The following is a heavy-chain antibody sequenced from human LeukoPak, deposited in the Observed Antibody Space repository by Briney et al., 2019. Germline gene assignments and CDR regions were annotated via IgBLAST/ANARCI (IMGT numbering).Heavy chain of an antibody. Sequence: HPGGSLRLSCAASGFTFSSYAMSWVRQAPGKGLEWVANIKQDGSEKYYVDSVKGRFTISRDNAKNSLYLQMNSLRAEDTAVYYCAGGGIHDYWGQGTLVTVSS. CDR3: AGGGIHDY. CDR1: GFTFSSYA. V-gene: IGHV3-7*04. J-gene: IGHJ4*02. CDR2: IKQDGSEK. D-gene: IGHD6-13*01.